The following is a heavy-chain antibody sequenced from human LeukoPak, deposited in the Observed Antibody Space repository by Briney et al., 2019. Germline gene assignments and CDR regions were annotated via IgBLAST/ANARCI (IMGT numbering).Heavy chain of an antibody. CDR2: IYYSGST. Sequence: PSETLSLTCTVSGGSISSSSYYWGWIRQPPGKGLEWIGSIYYSGSTYYNPSLKSRVTISVDTSKNQFSLKLSSVTAADTAVYYCARPIQQRWFDPWGQGTLVTVSS. CDR3: ARPIQQRWFDP. D-gene: IGHD1-1*01. J-gene: IGHJ5*02. CDR1: GGSISSSSYY. V-gene: IGHV4-39*01.